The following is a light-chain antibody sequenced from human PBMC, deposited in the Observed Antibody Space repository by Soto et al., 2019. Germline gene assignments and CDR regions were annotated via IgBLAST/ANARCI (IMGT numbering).Light chain of an antibody. CDR3: QLYSGSPWT. J-gene: IGKJ1*01. CDR1: QSINHKY. V-gene: IGKV3-20*01. Sequence: EIVLSQSPGTPSLSPGERATLSCRARQSINHKYLAWFQQEPGQTPRLLIHSVSIRATGIPDRFSGSGSGTDFTLTISRLEPEDFAVYYCQLYSGSPWTFGRGTKVDIK. CDR2: SVS.